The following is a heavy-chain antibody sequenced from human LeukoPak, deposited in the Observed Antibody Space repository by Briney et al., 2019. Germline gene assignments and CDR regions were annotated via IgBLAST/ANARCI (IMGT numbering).Heavy chain of an antibody. Sequence: PSETLSLTYTVSGGSISSGSYYWSWIRQPAGKGLEYIGYIYYDGTTNYNPSLKSRVTISVDTLKNQFSLKLSSVTAADTAIYYCARDQDYYGSGSYGPDHWGQGTQVTVSS. J-gene: IGHJ4*02. D-gene: IGHD3-10*01. CDR2: IYYDGTT. V-gene: IGHV4-61*10. CDR3: ARDQDYYGSGSYGPDH. CDR1: GGSISSGSYY.